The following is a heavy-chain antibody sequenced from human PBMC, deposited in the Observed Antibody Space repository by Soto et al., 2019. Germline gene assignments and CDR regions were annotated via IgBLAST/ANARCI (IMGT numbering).Heavy chain of an antibody. CDR1: GFTFSGSA. V-gene: IGHV3-30*04. J-gene: IGHJ4*02. Sequence: GESLKISCVVSGFTFSGSAMYWVRQAPGKGLEWVGVISPDGSHKYYVDSVKGRFSISRDDSENTLFLQMDNLRPDDTAMYYCARVGSGGGGDYWGQGSLVTVSS. D-gene: IGHD3-10*01. CDR2: ISPDGSHK. CDR3: ARVGSGGGGDY.